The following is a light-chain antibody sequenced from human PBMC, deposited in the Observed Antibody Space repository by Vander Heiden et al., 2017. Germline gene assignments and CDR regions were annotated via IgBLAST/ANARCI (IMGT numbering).Light chain of an antibody. V-gene: IGKV1-39*01. J-gene: IGKJ3*01. CDR2: AAS. Sequence: DIQMTQSPSSLSASVGDRVTISCRASQSISNYLNWYRQKPGKAPEPLIYAASNLQSGVPSRFSGGGSGTDFTLTISSLQPEDFATYYCQQTDSTPFTFGHGTKVDFK. CDR3: QQTDSTPFT. CDR1: QSISNY.